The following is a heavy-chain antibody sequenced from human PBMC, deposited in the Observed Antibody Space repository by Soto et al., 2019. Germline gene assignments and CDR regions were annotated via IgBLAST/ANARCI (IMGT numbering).Heavy chain of an antibody. CDR2: ISGSGGST. D-gene: IGHD2-15*01. CDR3: AKARSVVTPGLYFDY. CDR1: GFTFSSYA. Sequence: GGSLRPSCAASGFTFSSYAMSWVRQAPGKGLEWVSAISGSGGSTYYADSVKGRFTISRDNSKNTLYLQMNSLRAEDTAVYYCAKARSVVTPGLYFDYWGQGTLVTVSS. V-gene: IGHV3-23*01. J-gene: IGHJ4*02.